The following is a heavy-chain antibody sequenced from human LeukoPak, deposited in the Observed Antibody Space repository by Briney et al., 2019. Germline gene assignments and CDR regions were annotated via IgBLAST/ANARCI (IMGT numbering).Heavy chain of an antibody. J-gene: IGHJ5*02. Sequence: GASVKVSCKASGYTFTSYAMNWVRQAPGQGLEWMGWINTNTGNPTYAQGFTGRFVFSLDTSVSTAYLQISSLKAEDTAVYYCARVVGSGSYFIANWFDPWGQGTLVTVSS. CDR3: ARVVGSGSYFIANWFDP. V-gene: IGHV7-4-1*02. CDR1: GYTFTSYA. CDR2: INTNTGNP. D-gene: IGHD3-10*01.